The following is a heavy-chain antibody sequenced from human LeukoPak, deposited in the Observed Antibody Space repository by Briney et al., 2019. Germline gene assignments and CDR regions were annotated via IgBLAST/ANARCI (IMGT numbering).Heavy chain of an antibody. J-gene: IGHJ4*02. CDR3: ARTYYYGSSAYYGSVDY. Sequence: GASVKVSCKASGYTFTNYGISWVRQAPGQGLEGMGWMSAYNGNTNYAQKLQGRLTMTTDTSTSTAYMELRSLRSDDTAVYYCARTYYYGSSAYYGSVDYWGQGTLVTVSS. CDR1: GYTFTNYG. D-gene: IGHD3-22*01. CDR2: MSAYNGNT. V-gene: IGHV1-18*01.